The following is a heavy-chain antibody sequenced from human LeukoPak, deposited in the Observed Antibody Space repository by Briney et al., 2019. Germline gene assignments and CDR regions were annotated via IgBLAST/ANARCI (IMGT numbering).Heavy chain of an antibody. CDR3: ARGKDCSGGSCMFDY. D-gene: IGHD2-15*01. Sequence: GGSLRLSCAASGLSFGDAWMSWVRQAPGKGLEWVSYINYSSNTIYYADSVKGRFTISRDNAKNSLYLQMNSLRDEDTAVYYCARGKDCSGGSCMFDYWGQGTLVTVSS. CDR2: INYSSNTI. V-gene: IGHV3-48*02. CDR1: GLSFGDAW. J-gene: IGHJ4*02.